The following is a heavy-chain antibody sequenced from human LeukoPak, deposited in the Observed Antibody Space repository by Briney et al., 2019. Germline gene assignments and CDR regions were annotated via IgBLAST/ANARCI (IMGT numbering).Heavy chain of an antibody. D-gene: IGHD3-9*01. CDR2: ISGSGGRT. V-gene: IGHV3-23*01. CDR1: GFTFSSYA. CDR3: AKDRRYDILTGYFWFDP. J-gene: IGHJ5*02. Sequence: GVSLRLSCAASGFTFSSYAMSWVRQAPGKGLEWVSAISGSGGRTYYADSVKGRFTISRDNSKNTLYLQMNSLRAEDTAVYYCAKDRRYDILTGYFWFDPWGQGTLVTVSS.